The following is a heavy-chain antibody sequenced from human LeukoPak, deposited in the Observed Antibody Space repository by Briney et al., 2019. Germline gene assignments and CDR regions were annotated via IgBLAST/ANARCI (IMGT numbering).Heavy chain of an antibody. J-gene: IGHJ4*02. CDR3: SLLAVASPQDY. CDR2: ISSSGSTV. CDR1: GFTFSTYE. V-gene: IGHV3-48*03. D-gene: IGHD6-19*01. Sequence: TGGSLRLSCAASGFTFSTYEMHWVRQAPGKGLEWVSDISSSGSTVYYADSVKGRFTTSRDNAKSFLYLQMHSLRAEDTAVYYCSLLAVASPQDYWGQGTLVTVSS.